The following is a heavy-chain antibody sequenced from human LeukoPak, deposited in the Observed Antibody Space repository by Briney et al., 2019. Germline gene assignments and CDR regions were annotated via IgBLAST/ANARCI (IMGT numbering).Heavy chain of an antibody. Sequence: SETLSLTCTVSGGSISSYYWSWIRQPPGKGLKWIGYIYYSGSTNYNPSLKSRVTISVNTSKNQFSLKLTSVTAADTAVYYCARVRGSTSSVFDYWGQGTLVTVSS. CDR2: IYYSGST. J-gene: IGHJ4*02. CDR1: GGSISSYY. CDR3: ARVRGSTSSVFDY. V-gene: IGHV4-59*01. D-gene: IGHD2-2*01.